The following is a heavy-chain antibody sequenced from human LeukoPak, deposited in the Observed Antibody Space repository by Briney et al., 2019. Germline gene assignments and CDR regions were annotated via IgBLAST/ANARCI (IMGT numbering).Heavy chain of an antibody. D-gene: IGHD6-19*01. V-gene: IGHV3-48*01. CDR2: IRNTGGDI. Sequence: GGSLRLTCAASGFTVSAFSMSWVRQAPGKGLEWVSFIRNTGGDIRYAESVKGRFTISRDTAKNSVHLQMDGLRGDDTAVYYCARVEAGSDKWFDPWGQGTLVIVSS. CDR3: ARVEAGSDKWFDP. J-gene: IGHJ5*02. CDR1: GFTVSAFS.